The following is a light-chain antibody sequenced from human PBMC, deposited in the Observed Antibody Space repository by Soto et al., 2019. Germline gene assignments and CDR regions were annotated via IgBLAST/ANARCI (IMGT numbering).Light chain of an antibody. CDR1: ETVRTN. J-gene: IGKJ2*01. V-gene: IGKV3-15*01. CDR3: QQYYNWPPYT. CDR2: GAS. Sequence: IVMTQSPATLSVSPGERVTLSCRASETVRTNLAWFQQKPGQTPRLLIFGASTRATDIPTRFTGSGSETEFTLTIGSLQSEDLAVYYCQQYYNWPPYTFGQGTKLEIK.